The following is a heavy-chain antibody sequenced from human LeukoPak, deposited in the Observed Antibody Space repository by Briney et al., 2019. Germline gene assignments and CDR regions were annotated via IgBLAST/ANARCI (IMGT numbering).Heavy chain of an antibody. CDR2: IYTSGST. CDR1: GGSISSYY. Sequence: PSETLSLTCTVSGGSISSYYWSWIRQPAGKGLEWIGRIYTSGSTNYNPSLKSRVTMSVDTSKNQFSLKLSSVTTADTAVYYCARAFTWGLWSGYYGWFDPWGQGTLVTVSS. V-gene: IGHV4-4*07. CDR3: ARAFTWGLWSGYYGWFDP. D-gene: IGHD3-3*01. J-gene: IGHJ5*02.